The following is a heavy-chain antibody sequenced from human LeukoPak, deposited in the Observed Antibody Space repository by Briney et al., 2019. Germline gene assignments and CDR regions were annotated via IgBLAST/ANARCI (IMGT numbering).Heavy chain of an antibody. CDR3: AQEIRPNDY. J-gene: IGHJ4*02. Sequence: GGSLRLSCAVSGFTFSSHAMSWVRQAPGKGLEWVSSITISGDNTLYADSVKGRFTISRDNSKNTLYLQMNSLRVEDTAVYYCAQEIRPNDYWGQGTLVTVSS. CDR2: ITISGDNT. D-gene: IGHD4-17*01. V-gene: IGHV3-23*01. CDR1: GFTFSSHA.